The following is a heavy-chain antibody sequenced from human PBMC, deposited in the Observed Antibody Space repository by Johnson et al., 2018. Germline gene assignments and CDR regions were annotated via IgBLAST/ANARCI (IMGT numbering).Heavy chain of an antibody. CDR3: AKDHTISSGYGVDAFDI. CDR1: GGTFSSYA. J-gene: IGHJ3*02. Sequence: QVQLVECGAEVKKPGSSVKVSCKASGGTFSSYAISWVRQAPGQGLEWMGGIIPIFGTANYAQKFQGRATITADESTSTAYMERNSLRAEDTAVYYCAKDHTISSGYGVDAFDIWGQGTMVTVSS. D-gene: IGHD3-22*01. V-gene: IGHV1-69*01. CDR2: IIPIFGTA.